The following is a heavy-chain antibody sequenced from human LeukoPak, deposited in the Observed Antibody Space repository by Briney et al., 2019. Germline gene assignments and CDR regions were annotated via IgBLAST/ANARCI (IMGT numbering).Heavy chain of an antibody. V-gene: IGHV3-64*01. CDR2: IGPDGGTT. CDR1: GFTFYTYG. CDR3: ARGAQLTDY. D-gene: IGHD6-13*01. Sequence: GGSLRLSCAASGFTFYTYGMHWVRQAPGKGLEYVSGIGPDGGTTYYANSVKGRFTISRDNSKNMLYLQMGSLTADDMAVYYCARGAQLTDYWGQGTLVTVSS. J-gene: IGHJ4*02.